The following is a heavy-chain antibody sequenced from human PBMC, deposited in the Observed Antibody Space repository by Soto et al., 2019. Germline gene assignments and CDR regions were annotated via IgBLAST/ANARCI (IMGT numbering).Heavy chain of an antibody. V-gene: IGHV3-23*01. J-gene: IGHJ4*02. D-gene: IGHD3-10*01. CDR3: ACLAWFGDPVPPFDC. CDR2: ISGSGGST. CDR1: GFAFSTYA. Sequence: EVQLLESGGGLIQPGGSLGLSCTASGFAFSTYAMSWVRQAPGKGLEWVSGISGSGGSTNHADSVKGRFIISRDNYKNMVYLQMNSLRVEDTARYCCACLAWFGDPVPPFDCWGQGTVVTVSS.